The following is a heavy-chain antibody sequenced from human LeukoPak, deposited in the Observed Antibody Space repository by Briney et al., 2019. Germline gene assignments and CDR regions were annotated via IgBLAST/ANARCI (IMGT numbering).Heavy chain of an antibody. J-gene: IGHJ4*02. Sequence: PGGSLRLSCAASGFTFSNYAMYWVRQAPGKGLECVAVISHDGRNTFYPDSVKGRFTISRDNSKNTLYLQMNSLRAEDTAVYYCARDLGGSYRYFDYWGQGTLVTVSS. D-gene: IGHD1-26*01. CDR3: ARDLGGSYRYFDY. CDR1: GFTFSNYA. V-gene: IGHV3-30*04. CDR2: ISHDGRNT.